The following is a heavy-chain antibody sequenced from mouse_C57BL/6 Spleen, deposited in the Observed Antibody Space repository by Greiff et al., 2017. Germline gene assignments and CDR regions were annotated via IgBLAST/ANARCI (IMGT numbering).Heavy chain of an antibody. J-gene: IGHJ2*01. CDR3: ARESAYGNYFDD. CDR2: ISDGGSYT. Sequence: DVKLVESGGGLVKPGGSLKLSCAASGFTFSSYAMSWVRQTPEKRLEWVATISDGGSYTYYPDNVKGRFTISRDNAKNNLYLQMSHLKSEDTAMYDCARESAYGNYFDDWGQGTTLTVSS. CDR1: GFTFSSYA. D-gene: IGHD2-1*01. V-gene: IGHV5-4*01.